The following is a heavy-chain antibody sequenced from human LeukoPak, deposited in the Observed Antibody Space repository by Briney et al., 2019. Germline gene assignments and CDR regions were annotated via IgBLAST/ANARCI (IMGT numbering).Heavy chain of an antibody. CDR3: ARADSSGWYSPTY. J-gene: IGHJ4*02. D-gene: IGHD6-19*01. Sequence: PGGSLRLSCAASGFTFSSYAMNWVRQAPGKGLEWVSSISRGSDHIFYADSMKGRFTISRDNAKNSLYLQMNSLRAEDTAVYYCARADSSGWYSPTYWGQGTLVTVSS. CDR1: GFTFSSYA. V-gene: IGHV3-21*01. CDR2: ISRGSDHI.